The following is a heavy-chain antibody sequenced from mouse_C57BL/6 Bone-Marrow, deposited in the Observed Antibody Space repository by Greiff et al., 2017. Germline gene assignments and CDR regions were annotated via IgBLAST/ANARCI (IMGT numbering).Heavy chain of an antibody. CDR1: GFTFSSYA. CDR2: ISDGGSYT. CDR3: ARERGMVKGDY. D-gene: IGHD2-2*01. J-gene: IGHJ2*01. Sequence: EVQLVESGGGLVKPGGSLKLSCAASGFTFSSYAMSWVRQTPEKRLEWVATISDGGSYTYYPDNVKGRFTISRDNAKNNLYLQMSHLKSEDTAMYYCARERGMVKGDYWGQGTTLTVSS. V-gene: IGHV5-4*01.